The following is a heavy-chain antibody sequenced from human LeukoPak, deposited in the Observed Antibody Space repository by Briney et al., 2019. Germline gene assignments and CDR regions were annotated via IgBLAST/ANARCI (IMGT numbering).Heavy chain of an antibody. CDR1: GGTFSRNA. V-gene: IGHV1-69*04. CDR2: IIPILGIA. CDR3: ARDRTQSGPRTRLNWFDP. D-gene: IGHD1-1*01. Sequence: GSSVKVSCKASGGTFSRNAISWVRQAPGQGLEWMGRIIPILGIANYAQKFQGRVTITADKSTSTAYMELSSLRSEDTAVYYCARDRTQSGPRTRLNWFDPWGQGTLVTVSS. J-gene: IGHJ5*02.